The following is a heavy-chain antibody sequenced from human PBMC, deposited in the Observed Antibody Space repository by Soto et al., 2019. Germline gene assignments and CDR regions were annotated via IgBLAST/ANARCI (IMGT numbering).Heavy chain of an antibody. J-gene: IGHJ4*02. CDR1: GYTLTTYG. CDR2: ISASNGDT. CDR3: ARDRTGSSYYFY. V-gene: IGHV1-18*01. D-gene: IGHD5-18*01. Sequence: ASVKVSCKASGYTLTTYGISWVRQAPGQGLEWMGWISASNGDTNYAQNFQGRVAMTTETSTNTAHMELRSLRFDDTAVYYCARDRTGSSYYFYWGQGTLVTVSS.